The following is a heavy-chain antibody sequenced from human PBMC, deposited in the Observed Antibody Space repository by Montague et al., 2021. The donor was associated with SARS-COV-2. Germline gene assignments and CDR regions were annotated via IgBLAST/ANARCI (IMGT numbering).Heavy chain of an antibody. CDR3: ARELGVVVTAFPMMDV. D-gene: IGHD2-21*02. V-gene: IGHV3-66*01. Sequence: SLRLSCAASGFTVSSNYMTWVRQAPGKGLEWISVIYSSGSTFYADSVKGRFTISGDNSKNTLYLQMNSLRAEDMAVYYCARELGVVVTAFPMMDVWGQGTTVTVSS. CDR2: IYSSGST. J-gene: IGHJ6*02. CDR1: GFTVSSNY.